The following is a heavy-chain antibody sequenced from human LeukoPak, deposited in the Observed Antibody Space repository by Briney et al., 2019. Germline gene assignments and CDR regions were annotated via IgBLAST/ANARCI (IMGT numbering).Heavy chain of an antibody. CDR3: AKDGGQEVDY. CDR2: ISGSGDST. CDR1: GFTFSSYA. V-gene: IGHV3-23*01. Sequence: GGSLRLSCAASGFTFSSYAMRWVSQAPGKELEWVSSISGSGDSTYNADSVKGRFTISRDKSKNTLYLQMNSLRAEDTAVYYCAKDGGQEVDYWGQGTLVTVSS. J-gene: IGHJ4*02. D-gene: IGHD3-16*01.